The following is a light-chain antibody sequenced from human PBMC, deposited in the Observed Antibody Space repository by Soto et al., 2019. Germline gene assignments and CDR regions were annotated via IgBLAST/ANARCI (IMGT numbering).Light chain of an antibody. Sequence: EILLTQSPANLAVSPGVGATLSCRASQSVRDNLAWYQQKPGQAPRLLIYRASTRATGVPARLSGSGSGTELTLAIRRLQSEDVSGYLCKHSNFGPHTFGQGNKLEIK. CDR1: QSVRDN. CDR3: KHSNFGPHT. J-gene: IGKJ2*01. CDR2: RAS. V-gene: IGKV3-15*01.